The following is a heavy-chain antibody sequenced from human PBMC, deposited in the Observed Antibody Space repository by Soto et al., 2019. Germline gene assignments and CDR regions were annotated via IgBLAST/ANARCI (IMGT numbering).Heavy chain of an antibody. CDR1: GFTFSSYD. J-gene: IGHJ3*02. D-gene: IGHD2-15*01. Sequence: EVQLVESGGGLVQPGGSLRLSCAASGFTFSSYDMHWVRQATGKGLEWVSAIGTAGDTYYPGSVKGRFTISRENAKNSLYLQMTSLRAGATAVYYCARIGGTGAFDIWGQGTMVTVSS. CDR3: ARIGGTGAFDI. V-gene: IGHV3-13*04. CDR2: IGTAGDT.